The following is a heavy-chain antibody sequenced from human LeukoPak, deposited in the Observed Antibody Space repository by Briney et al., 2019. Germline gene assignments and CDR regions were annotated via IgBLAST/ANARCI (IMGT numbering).Heavy chain of an antibody. D-gene: IGHD1-26*01. CDR3: ALSGSQHPYYFDY. CDR1: GFTFSSYG. J-gene: IGHJ4*02. CDR2: MRYDGSKK. V-gene: IGHV3-30*02. Sequence: GGSLRLSCAASGFTFSSYGMHWVRQAPGKGLEWLAFMRYDGSKKYYADSVKGRFTISRDNSKNTLYLQMNSLKTEDTAVYYCALSGSQHPYYFDYWGQGTLVTVSS.